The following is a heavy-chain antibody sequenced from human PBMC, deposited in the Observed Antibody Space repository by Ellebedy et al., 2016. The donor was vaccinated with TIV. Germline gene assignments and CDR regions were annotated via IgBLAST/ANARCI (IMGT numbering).Heavy chain of an antibody. V-gene: IGHV3-21*01. CDR3: ARGHYYGMDV. Sequence: GESLKISCAASGFPFSSYTMNWVRQAPGKGLEWVSSISSSSSYIYYADSVKGRFTISRDNAKNSVYLQMNNLRADDTALYYCARGHYYGMDVWGQGTTVTVSS. J-gene: IGHJ6*02. CDR1: GFPFSSYT. CDR2: ISSSSSYI.